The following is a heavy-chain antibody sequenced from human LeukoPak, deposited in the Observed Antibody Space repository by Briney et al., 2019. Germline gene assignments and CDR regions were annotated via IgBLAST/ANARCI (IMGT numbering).Heavy chain of an antibody. D-gene: IGHD5-24*01. J-gene: IGHJ4*02. CDR1: GGSISSYY. CDR3: TRGRFSPWY. Sequence: SETLSLTCTVSGGSISSYYWSWFRQPPGKGLEWIGYIYSSGSTNYNPSLKSRVTISVDTSKIQFSLKVTSVTAADTAVYYCTRGRFSPWYWGQGTLVTVSS. V-gene: IGHV4-59*01. CDR2: IYSSGST.